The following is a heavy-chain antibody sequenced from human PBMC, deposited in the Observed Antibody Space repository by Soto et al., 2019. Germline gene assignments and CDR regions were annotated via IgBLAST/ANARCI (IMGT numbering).Heavy chain of an antibody. Sequence: QVQLVQSGAEVKKPGASVKVSCKASGYTFTSYGISWVRQAPGQGLEWMGWISAYNGNTNYAPKLQGRVTMTTDTSTSTAYMELRSLRSDDKAVYYCERDERFGELPPYYYYGMDVWGQGTTVTVSS. CDR2: ISAYNGNT. D-gene: IGHD3-10*01. CDR3: ERDERFGELPPYYYYGMDV. J-gene: IGHJ6*02. V-gene: IGHV1-18*01. CDR1: GYTFTSYG.